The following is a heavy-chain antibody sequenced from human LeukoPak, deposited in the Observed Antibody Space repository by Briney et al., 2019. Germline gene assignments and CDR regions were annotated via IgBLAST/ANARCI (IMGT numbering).Heavy chain of an antibody. V-gene: IGHV3-21*01. D-gene: IGHD2-21*01. Sequence: GGSLRLSCATSQFKFNNYGMTWVRQAPGKGLEWVSSITGSGSRTQYADSVKGRFTISRDNAKNSLYLQMNSLRAEDTAVYYCARDRRFGIVVDWGQGTLVTVSS. CDR1: QFKFNNYG. CDR3: ARDRRFGIVVD. J-gene: IGHJ4*02. CDR2: ITGSGSRT.